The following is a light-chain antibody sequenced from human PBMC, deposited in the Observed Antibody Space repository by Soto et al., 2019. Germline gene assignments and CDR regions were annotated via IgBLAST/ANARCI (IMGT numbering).Light chain of an antibody. CDR1: SSNIGNFY. J-gene: IGLJ7*01. CDR3: AAWDDSLSGPRV. V-gene: IGLV1-47*01. CDR2: KNN. Sequence: QSVLTQPPSASGTPGQRVTISCSGSSSNIGNFYVYWYQQLPGTAPKLLIYKNNQRPLGVPDRFSGSKSGTSASLAISGLRSEDEADYYCAAWDDSLSGPRVFGGGTQLTGL.